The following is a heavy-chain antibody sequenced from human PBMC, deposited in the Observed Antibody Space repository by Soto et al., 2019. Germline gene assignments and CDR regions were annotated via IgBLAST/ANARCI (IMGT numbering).Heavy chain of an antibody. Sequence: EVQLLESGGGLVQPGGSLRLSCAASGFTFSSYAMSWVRQAPGKGLEWVSAISGSGGSTYYADSVKGRFTISRDNSKNTLYLQMNSLRAEDTAVYYCAKDKGALIYYDYIWGSYRYFDYWGQGTLVTVSS. D-gene: IGHD3-16*02. CDR1: GFTFSSYA. CDR3: AKDKGALIYYDYIWGSYRYFDY. CDR2: ISGSGGST. V-gene: IGHV3-23*01. J-gene: IGHJ4*02.